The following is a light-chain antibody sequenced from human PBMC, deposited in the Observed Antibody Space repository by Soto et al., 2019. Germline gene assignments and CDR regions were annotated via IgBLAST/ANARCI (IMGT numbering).Light chain of an antibody. V-gene: IGKV3-15*01. CDR2: GAS. J-gene: IGKJ1*01. Sequence: EIVMTQSPATLSVSPGERATLSCRASQSVSINLAWYQQKPGQAPRLLIFGASTRAIGNPARFSGSGSGTEFTLTISSLQSEDFAVYYCQHYNNWPPWTFGQGTKVDIK. CDR1: QSVSIN. CDR3: QHYNNWPPWT.